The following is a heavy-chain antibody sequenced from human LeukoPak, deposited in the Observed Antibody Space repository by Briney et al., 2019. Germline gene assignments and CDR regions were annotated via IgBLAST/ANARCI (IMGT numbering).Heavy chain of an antibody. CDR1: GGSISSYY. J-gene: IGHJ4*02. D-gene: IGHD2-15*01. CDR3: ARLGYCPGGSCYYFDY. CDR2: IYYSGST. Sequence: SETLSLTCTVSGGSISSYYWSRIRQPPGKGLEWIGYIYYSGSTNYNPSLKSRVTILVDTSKNQFSLRLSSVTAADTAVYYCARLGYCPGGSCYYFDYWGQGTLVTVSS. V-gene: IGHV4-59*08.